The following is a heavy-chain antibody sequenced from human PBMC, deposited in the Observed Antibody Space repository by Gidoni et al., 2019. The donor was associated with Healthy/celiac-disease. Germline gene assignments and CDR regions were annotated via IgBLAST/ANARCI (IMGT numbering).Heavy chain of an antibody. J-gene: IGHJ4*02. D-gene: IGHD2-2*01. CDR2: IIPILGIA. CDR3: ARSSTSKNGLDY. CDR1: GGPFSSYA. Sequence: QVQLVQSGAEVKKPGSSVKVSCKASGGPFSSYAISWVRQAPGQGLEWMGRIIPILGIANYAQKFQGRVTITADKSTSTAYMELSSLRSEDTAVYYCARSSTSKNGLDYWGQGTLVTVSS. V-gene: IGHV1-69*04.